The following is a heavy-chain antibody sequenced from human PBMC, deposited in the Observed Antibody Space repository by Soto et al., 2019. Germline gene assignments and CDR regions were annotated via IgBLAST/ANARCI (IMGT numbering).Heavy chain of an antibody. J-gene: IGHJ4*02. CDR1: GCTFSGYE. CDR2: ISSGGSTI. D-gene: IGHD6-13*01. Sequence: EVQLVEAGGGLVQPGGSLRLSCAASGCTFSGYEMNWVRQAPGKGPEWVSYISSGGSTIFYADSVKGRFTTSRDNAKNSLYLQMSSLRADDTAVYYCARDGPAADFDYWGQGTLVTVSS. V-gene: IGHV3-48*03. CDR3: ARDGPAADFDY.